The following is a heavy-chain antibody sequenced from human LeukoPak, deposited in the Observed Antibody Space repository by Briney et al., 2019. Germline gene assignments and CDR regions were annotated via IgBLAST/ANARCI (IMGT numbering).Heavy chain of an antibody. CDR2: IYYSGST. CDR1: GGSTSSGGYY. CDR3: ARGPHLRFLEWLLPNWFDP. D-gene: IGHD3-3*01. V-gene: IGHV4-31*03. Sequence: SETLSLTCTVSGGSTSSGGYYWSWIRQHPGKGLEWIGYIYYSGSTYYNPSLKSRVTISVDTSKNQFSLKLSSVTAADTAVYYCARGPHLRFLEWLLPNWFDPWGQGTLVTVSS. J-gene: IGHJ5*02.